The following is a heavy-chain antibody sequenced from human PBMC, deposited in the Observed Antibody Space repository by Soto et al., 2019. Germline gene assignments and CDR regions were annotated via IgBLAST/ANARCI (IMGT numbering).Heavy chain of an antibody. V-gene: IGHV4-31*03. CDR1: GGSISSGGYY. D-gene: IGHD3-22*01. Sequence: QVQLQESGPGLVKPSQTLSLTCTVSGGSISSGGYYWSWIRQHPGKGLEWNGYIYYSGSTYYNPSLKSRVTISVDTSKNQFSLKLSSVTAADTAVYYCAGDEGGRLLHWFDPWCQGTLVTVSS. CDR3: AGDEGGRLLHWFDP. J-gene: IGHJ5*02. CDR2: IYYSGST.